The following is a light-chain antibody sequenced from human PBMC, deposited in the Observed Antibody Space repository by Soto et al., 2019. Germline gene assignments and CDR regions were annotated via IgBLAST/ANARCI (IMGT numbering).Light chain of an antibody. V-gene: IGLV2-18*02. CDR1: STDFVSYNR. J-gene: IGLJ1*01. CDR3: SSYTGSNNPYV. CDR2: EVS. Sequence: QSVLTQPPSVSGSPGQSVTISCTGTSTDFVSYNRVSWYQQPPGTAPKLMIYEVSKRPSGVPDRFSGSKSGNTASLTISGLQVEDEAEYYCSSYTGSNNPYVFGAGTKVTVL.